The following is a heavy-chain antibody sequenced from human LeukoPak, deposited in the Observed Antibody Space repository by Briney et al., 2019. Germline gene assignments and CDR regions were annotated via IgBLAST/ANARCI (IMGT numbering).Heavy chain of an antibody. J-gene: IGHJ6*02. Sequence: GGSLRLSCAASGFTFSSYWISWVRQAPGKGLEWVANIKQDGSEKFYVDSVKGRFTISRDNAKNSLYLQMNSLRVEDTAVYYCAGYCGGDCYGMDVWGQGTTVTVSS. CDR3: AGYCGGDCYGMDV. D-gene: IGHD2-21*01. V-gene: IGHV3-7*01. CDR1: GFTFSSYW. CDR2: IKQDGSEK.